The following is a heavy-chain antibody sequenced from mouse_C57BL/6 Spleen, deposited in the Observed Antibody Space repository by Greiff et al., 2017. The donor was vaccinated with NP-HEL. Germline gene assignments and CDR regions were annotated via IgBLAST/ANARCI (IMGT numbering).Heavy chain of an antibody. CDR3: ARRYDYDVGAMDY. Sequence: VQLQQPGAELVRPGSSVKLSCKASGYTFTSYWMDWVKQRPGQGLEWIGNIYPSDSETHYNQKFKDKATLTVDKSSSTAYMQLSSLTSEDSAVYYCARRYDYDVGAMDYWGQGTSVTVSS. CDR1: GYTFTSYW. V-gene: IGHV1-61*01. D-gene: IGHD2-4*01. J-gene: IGHJ4*01. CDR2: IYPSDSET.